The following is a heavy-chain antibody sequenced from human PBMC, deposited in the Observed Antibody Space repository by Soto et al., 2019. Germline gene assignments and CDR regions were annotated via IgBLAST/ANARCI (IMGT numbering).Heavy chain of an antibody. D-gene: IGHD1-26*01. J-gene: IGHJ4*02. Sequence: ASVKVSCKASRYSFTTYGVHWVRQAPGQRLEWMGWINDGDGYTKYSQKFQGRVTITRDTSASTAYMYLSSLRSEDTALYYCARGLSANYLYYFDSWGQGTLITVSS. CDR3: ARGLSANYLYYFDS. CDR2: INDGDGYT. V-gene: IGHV1-3*01. CDR1: RYSFTTYG.